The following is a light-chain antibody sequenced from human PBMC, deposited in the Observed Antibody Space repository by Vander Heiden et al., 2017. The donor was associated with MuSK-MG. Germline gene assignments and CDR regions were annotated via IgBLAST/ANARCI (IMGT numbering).Light chain of an antibody. V-gene: IGKV1-5*03. CDR1: QSISSW. CDR3: QQDNSYSIT. J-gene: IGKJ5*01. Sequence: DIQMTQSPSTLSASVGDRVTITCRASQSISSWLAWYQQKPGTAPKLLIYKASNLESGVPSRFSGSGSGTEFTLTISSLQPDDFATYYCQQDNSYSITFGQGTQMEIK. CDR2: KAS.